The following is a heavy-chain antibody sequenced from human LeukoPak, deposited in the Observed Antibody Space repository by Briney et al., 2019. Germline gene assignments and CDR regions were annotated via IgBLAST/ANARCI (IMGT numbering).Heavy chain of an antibody. CDR3: ATDPVGYCSANGCYSVDY. CDR1: GYTLTELS. J-gene: IGHJ4*02. D-gene: IGHD2-15*01. CDR2: FDPEDGEK. V-gene: IGHV1-24*01. Sequence: ASVKVSCKVSGYTLTELSMHWVRQAPGKGLEWMGGFDPEDGEKVYAQKFQGRLTMTEDTSTDTAYTELSSLRSDDTAVYYCATDPVGYCSANGCYSVDYWGQGTLVTVSS.